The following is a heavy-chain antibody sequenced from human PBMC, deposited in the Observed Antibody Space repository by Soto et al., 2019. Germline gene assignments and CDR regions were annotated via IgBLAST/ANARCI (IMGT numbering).Heavy chain of an antibody. CDR3: EQLVWFGASLYYFDS. V-gene: IGHV2-5*02. J-gene: IGHJ4*02. CDR1: GFSLSTSGVG. CDR2: IYWDDNK. Sequence: QITLKESGPTLVKPTQTLTLTCTFSGFSLSTSGVGVGWIRQPPGKALEWLALIYWDDNKRYRPSLKSRLTIXXDXATXQGVLTKTNVDPVDTAAYYCEQLVWFGASLYYFDSWGQGALVTVSS. D-gene: IGHD3-10*01.